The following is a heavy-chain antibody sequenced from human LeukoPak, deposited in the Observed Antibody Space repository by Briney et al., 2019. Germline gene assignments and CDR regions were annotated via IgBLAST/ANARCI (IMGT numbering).Heavy chain of an antibody. D-gene: IGHD3-10*01. CDR2: INHSGST. Sequence: PSETLSLTCAVYGGSFSAYYWSWIRQPPGKGLEWIGEINHSGSTNYNPSLKSRVAISVDTSKNQFSLKLSSVTAADTAVYYCARHYYGSGSYQRYFDYWGQGTLVTVSS. J-gene: IGHJ4*02. CDR3: ARHYYGSGSYQRYFDY. V-gene: IGHV4-34*01. CDR1: GGSFSAYY.